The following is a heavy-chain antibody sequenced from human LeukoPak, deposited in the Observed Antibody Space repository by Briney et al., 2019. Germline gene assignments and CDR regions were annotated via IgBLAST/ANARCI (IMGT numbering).Heavy chain of an antibody. CDR1: GFTFSSHA. J-gene: IGHJ4*02. CDR3: AKAPVTSCRGAYCYPFDS. Sequence: PGGSLRLSCATTGFTFSSHAMHWVRQTPGKGLEWVAATSSSDAGTYRADSVRGRFTISRDNSKNTLYLQMNSLRAEDAAVYFCAKAPVTSCRGAYCYPFDSWGQGTLVTVSS. V-gene: IGHV3-23*01. D-gene: IGHD2-21*01. CDR2: TSSSDAGT.